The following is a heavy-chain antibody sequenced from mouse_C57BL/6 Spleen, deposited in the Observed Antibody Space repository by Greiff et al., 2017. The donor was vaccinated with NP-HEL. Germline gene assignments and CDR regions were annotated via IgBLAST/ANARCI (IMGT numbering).Heavy chain of an antibody. CDR2: IFPGSGST. CDR1: GYPFTDYY. Sequence: QVQLQQSGPELVKPGASVKISCKASGYPFTDYYINWVKQRPGQGLEWIGWIFPGSGSTYYTEKFKGKATLSVDKSSITAYMLLSSLTSEDSAVYFCARLFMVRGAMDYWGQGTSVTVSS. J-gene: IGHJ4*01. CDR3: ARLFMVRGAMDY. D-gene: IGHD2-2*01. V-gene: IGHV1-75*01.